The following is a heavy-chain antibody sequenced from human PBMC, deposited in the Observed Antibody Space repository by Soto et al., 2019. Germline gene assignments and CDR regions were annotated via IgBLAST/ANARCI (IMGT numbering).Heavy chain of an antibody. Sequence: PSETLSLTCTVSGGSISSYYWSWIRQPPGKGLEWIGYIYYTGSTNYNPSLKSRVTISVDTSKNQFSLKLSSVTAAETAVYYCARGDGSGYQFFDYWGQGTPVT. D-gene: IGHD3-22*01. CDR2: IYYTGST. CDR1: GGSISSYY. CDR3: ARGDGSGYQFFDY. V-gene: IGHV4-59*08. J-gene: IGHJ4*02.